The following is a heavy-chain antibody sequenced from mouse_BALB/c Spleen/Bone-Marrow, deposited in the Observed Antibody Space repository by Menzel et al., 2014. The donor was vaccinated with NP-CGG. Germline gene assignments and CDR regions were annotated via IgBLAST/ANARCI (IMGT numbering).Heavy chain of an antibody. CDR3: ARLGYYGYHDN. J-gene: IGHJ2*01. CDR2: INPGNSTI. D-gene: IGHD1-2*01. V-gene: IGHV4-2*02. CDR1: GFDFGRYW. Sequence: EVQLVESGGGLVQPGGSLNLACVASGFDFGRYWMSWARQAPGKGLEWIGEINPGNSTINYSPSLKDKFIMSRDNAKNTLYLQMRKVRSEDTALYYCARLGYYGYHDNWGQGTTLTVSS.